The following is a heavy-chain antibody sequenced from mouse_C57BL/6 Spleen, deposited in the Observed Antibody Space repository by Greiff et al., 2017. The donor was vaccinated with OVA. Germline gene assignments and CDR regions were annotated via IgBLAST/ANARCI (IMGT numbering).Heavy chain of an antibody. CDR2: IYPGDGDT. CDR3: ARALGSSYGYFDV. CDR1: GYAFSSSW. V-gene: IGHV1-82*01. J-gene: IGHJ1*03. Sequence: VQLQQSGPELVKPGASVKISCKASGYAFSSSWMNWVKQRPGKGLEWIGRIYPGDGDTNYNGKFKGKATLTADKSSSTAYMQLSSLTSEDSAVYFCARALGSSYGYFDVWGTGTTVTVSS. D-gene: IGHD1-1*01.